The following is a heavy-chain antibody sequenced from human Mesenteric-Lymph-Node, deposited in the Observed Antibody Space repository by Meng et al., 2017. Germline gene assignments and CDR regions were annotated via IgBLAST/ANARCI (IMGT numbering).Heavy chain of an antibody. D-gene: IGHD6-13*01. Sequence: GESLKISCAASGFTFSSYWMSWVRQAPGKGLEWVANIKQDGSEKYYVDSVKGRFTISRDNAKNSLYLQMISLRAEDTAVYYCARDIYSSSLEGMDVWGQGTTVTVSS. CDR1: GFTFSSYW. CDR3: ARDIYSSSLEGMDV. V-gene: IGHV3-7*01. CDR2: IKQDGSEK. J-gene: IGHJ6*02.